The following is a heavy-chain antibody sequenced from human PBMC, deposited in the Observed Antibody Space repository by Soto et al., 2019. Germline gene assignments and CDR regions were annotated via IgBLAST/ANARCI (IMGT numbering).Heavy chain of an antibody. J-gene: IGHJ6*02. CDR1: HYSFARYG. Sequence: QVQLVQSGAEVKKPGASVKVSCKASHYSFARYGISWVRQVPGQGLEWMGWISTYNSNTKYAQKFQGRVTMTTDTPTSTAYMNLRSLTSDDTAVYYCAREGYCSSGSCALYSHDFFGMDVWGQGTTVTVSS. D-gene: IGHD2-15*01. CDR2: ISTYNSNT. CDR3: AREGYCSSGSCALYSHDFFGMDV. V-gene: IGHV1-18*01.